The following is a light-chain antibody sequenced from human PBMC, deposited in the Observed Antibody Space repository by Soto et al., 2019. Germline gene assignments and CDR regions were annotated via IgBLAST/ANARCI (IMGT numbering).Light chain of an antibody. J-gene: IGKJ4*01. CDR1: QSINRH. V-gene: IGKV3-11*01. Sequence: EMVLTQSPATLAFSPGERGTLSCMSSQSINRHLAWYRQKPGQAPRLLIYDASNRATGIPARFSGSGSGTDFTLTISSLEPEDFGVYYCQQRSNWPPVTFGGGTKVDIK. CDR2: DAS. CDR3: QQRSNWPPVT.